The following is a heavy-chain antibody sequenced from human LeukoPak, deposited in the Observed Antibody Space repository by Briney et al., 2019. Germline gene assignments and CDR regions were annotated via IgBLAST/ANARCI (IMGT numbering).Heavy chain of an antibody. CDR1: GYTFTGYY. CDR3: ARDGVKWYSGKGAFDI. Sequence: GASVKVSCKASGYTFTGYYMHWVRQAPGQELEWMGWINPNSGGTNYAQKFQGRVTMTRDTSISTAYMELSRLRSDDTAVYYCARDGVKWYSGKGAFDIWGQGTMVTVSS. D-gene: IGHD1-1*01. V-gene: IGHV1-2*02. CDR2: INPNSGGT. J-gene: IGHJ3*02.